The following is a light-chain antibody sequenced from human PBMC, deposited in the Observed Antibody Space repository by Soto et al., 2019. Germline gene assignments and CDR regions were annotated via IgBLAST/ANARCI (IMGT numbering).Light chain of an antibody. CDR3: QQANNFPIT. V-gene: IGKV1D-12*01. J-gene: IGKJ5*01. CDR1: HDISRW. Sequence: DIQITQFPSSVSASVGDRVTITCRASHDISRWLAWYQQKPGVAPKLLIYAASNLQSGVPSRFSGSGSGTDFTLSITNLQPEDFATYFCQQANNFPITFGQGTRLEI. CDR2: AAS.